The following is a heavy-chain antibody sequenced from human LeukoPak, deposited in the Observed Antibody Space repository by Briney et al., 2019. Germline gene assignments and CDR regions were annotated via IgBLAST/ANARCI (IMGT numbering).Heavy chain of an antibody. V-gene: IGHV1-8*03. J-gene: IGHJ6*02. CDR3: ARGGTVAHYYYYYGMDV. CDR1: GYTFTSYD. CDR2: MNPNSGNT. D-gene: IGHD4-23*01. Sequence: ASVKVSCKASGYTFTSYDINWVRQATGQGLEWMGWMNPNSGNTGYAQKFQGRVTITRNTSISTAYMELSSLRSEDTAVYYCARGGTVAHYYYYYGMDVWGQGTTVTVSS.